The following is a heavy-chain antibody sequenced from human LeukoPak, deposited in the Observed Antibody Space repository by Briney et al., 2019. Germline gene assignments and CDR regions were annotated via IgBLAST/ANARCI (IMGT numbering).Heavy chain of an antibody. CDR1: GFTFSSYA. V-gene: IGHV3-23*01. D-gene: IGHD2-15*01. J-gene: IGHJ4*02. CDR2: ISGSGGAT. Sequence: GGSLRLSCAASGFTFSSYAMSWVRQAPGKGLEWVSTISGSGGATYYADSVKGRFTISRDNSKITLYLQMNGLRAEDTALFYCAKSGRYCSAGSCYQEASLDYWGQGTLVTVSS. CDR3: AKSGRYCSAGSCYQEASLDY.